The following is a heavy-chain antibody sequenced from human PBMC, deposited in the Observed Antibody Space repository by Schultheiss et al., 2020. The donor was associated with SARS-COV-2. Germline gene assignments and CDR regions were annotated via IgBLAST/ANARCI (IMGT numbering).Heavy chain of an antibody. CDR1: GYTFTSYG. J-gene: IGHJ3*02. CDR2: INPNSGGT. Sequence: ASVKVSCKASGYTFTSYGISWVRQAPGQGLEWMGWINPNSGGTNYAQKFQGRVTITADESTSTAYMELSSLRSDDTAVYYCASTTTFANAFDIWAKGQWSPSPQ. CDR3: ASTTTFANAFDI. V-gene: IGHV1-18*04. D-gene: IGHD3-16*01.